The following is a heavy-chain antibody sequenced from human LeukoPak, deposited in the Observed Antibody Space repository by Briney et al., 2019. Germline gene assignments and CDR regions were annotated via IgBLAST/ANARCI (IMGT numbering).Heavy chain of an antibody. Sequence: GGSLRLSCEASGFTFSNYAMSWVRQAPGQGLEWVSANSGSGRSTYYADSVKGRFSISRDNSKNTLYLQMNSLRAEDTAVYYCANIAAAEGWGQGTLVTVSS. J-gene: IGHJ4*02. D-gene: IGHD6-13*01. CDR3: ANIAAAEG. V-gene: IGHV3-23*01. CDR1: GFTFSNYA. CDR2: NSGSGRST.